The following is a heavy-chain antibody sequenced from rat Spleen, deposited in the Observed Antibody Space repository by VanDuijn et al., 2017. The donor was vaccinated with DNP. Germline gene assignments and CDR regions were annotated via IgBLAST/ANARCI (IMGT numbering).Heavy chain of an antibody. CDR1: GFTFNKDW. CDR3: ASGFGWFAY. CDR2: ITTGGEIT. D-gene: IGHD4-1*01. J-gene: IGHJ3*01. Sequence: EVQLVESGGDPVQPGGSLTLSCVVSGFTFNKDWITWVRQVPGKGLEWVASITTGGEITYYPDSVKGRFTVSRDHATNTLYLRLNSLRSEDTATYYCASGFGWFAYWGQGTLVTVSS. V-gene: IGHV5-31*01.